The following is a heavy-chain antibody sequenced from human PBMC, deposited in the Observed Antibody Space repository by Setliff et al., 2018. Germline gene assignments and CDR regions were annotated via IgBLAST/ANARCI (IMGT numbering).Heavy chain of an antibody. J-gene: IGHJ4*02. CDR1: GYTFTNYA. CDR3: SRLVRYCTQTSCQRASGDDY. D-gene: IGHD2-2*01. Sequence: ASVKVSCKASGYTFTNYAISWVRQAPGQGLEWMGWISAYTGNTYYAPRLQGRVTMTTDTSTTTAYLELRSLTSDDTAVYYCSRLVRYCTQTSCQRASGDDYWGQGILVTVS. V-gene: IGHV1-18*01. CDR2: ISAYTGNT.